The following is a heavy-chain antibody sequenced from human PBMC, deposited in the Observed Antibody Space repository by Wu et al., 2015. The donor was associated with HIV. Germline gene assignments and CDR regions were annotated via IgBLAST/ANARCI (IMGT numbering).Heavy chain of an antibody. D-gene: IGHD4-17*01. Sequence: QVQLVQSGAEVKKPGASVKVSCKASGYTFTTYGISWVRQAPGQGLEWMGWISTYNGNTIYAQKLQGRVAMTADTSTSTAYVELRSLRSDDTAMYYCAREMTTVTNGQYYFDYVGPGNAGHRLL. CDR3: AREMTTVTNGQYYFDY. CDR1: GYTFTTYG. CDR2: ISTYNGNT. V-gene: IGHV1-18*01. J-gene: IGHJ4*02.